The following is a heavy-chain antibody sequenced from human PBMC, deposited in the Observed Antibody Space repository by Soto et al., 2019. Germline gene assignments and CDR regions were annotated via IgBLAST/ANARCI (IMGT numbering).Heavy chain of an antibody. CDR2: IYYSGST. J-gene: IGHJ6*02. CDR3: ARDDCGGDCSEHYYYGMDV. CDR1: CGSISSGGYY. Sequence: SETLSLTCTVSCGSISSGGYYWSWIRQHPGKGLEWIGYIYYSGSTYYNPSLKSRVTISVDTSKNQFSLKLSSVTAADTAVYYCARDDCGGDCSEHYYYGMDVWGQGTTVTVSS. D-gene: IGHD2-21*02. V-gene: IGHV4-31*03.